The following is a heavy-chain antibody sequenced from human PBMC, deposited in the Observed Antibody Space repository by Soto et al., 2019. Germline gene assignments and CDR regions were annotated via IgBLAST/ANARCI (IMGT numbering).Heavy chain of an antibody. CDR1: GFTFSLYS. V-gene: IGHV3-48*02. D-gene: IGHD3-10*01. CDR2: ISRSSTGI. J-gene: IGHJ6*02. Sequence: EVQLVESGGGLVQPGGSLRLSCAASGFTFSLYSMSWVRQAPGKGLEWVSYISRSSTGIHYADSVKGRFTISRDDATNSMHLQRNSLRDGDTAVYYCARAVTWGLDVWGQGTTVSISS. CDR3: ARAVTWGLDV.